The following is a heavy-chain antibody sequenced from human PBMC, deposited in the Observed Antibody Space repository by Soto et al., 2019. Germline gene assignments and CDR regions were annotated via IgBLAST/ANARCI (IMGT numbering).Heavy chain of an antibody. D-gene: IGHD2-15*01. CDR3: ARHRGYDAHDYYYNAMDV. J-gene: IGHJ6*02. V-gene: IGHV3-21*01. CDR1: GFTFRTYT. Sequence: PGGSLRLSCVASGFTFRTYTMNWVRQAPGKGLECVSGIRGFSPYTFCAESVKGRFTISRDNAKNSLYLQMNSLGVEDTAVYYCARHRGYDAHDYYYNAMDVWGQGTTLTVS. CDR2: IRGFSPYT.